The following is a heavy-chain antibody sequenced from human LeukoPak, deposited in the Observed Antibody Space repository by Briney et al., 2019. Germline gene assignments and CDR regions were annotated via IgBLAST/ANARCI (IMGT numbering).Heavy chain of an antibody. CDR1: GGSISSYY. D-gene: IGHD2-2*01. J-gene: IGHJ4*02. CDR3: ARDLRVSTSWYLDS. CDR2: IHYSGST. V-gene: IGHV4-59*12. Sequence: PSETLSLTCTVSGGSISSYYWSWIRQPPGKGLEWIGSIHYSGSTTYNPSLKSPVTISVDTSKNQFSLKLSSVTAADTAVYYCARDLRVSTSWYLDSWGQGTLVTVSS.